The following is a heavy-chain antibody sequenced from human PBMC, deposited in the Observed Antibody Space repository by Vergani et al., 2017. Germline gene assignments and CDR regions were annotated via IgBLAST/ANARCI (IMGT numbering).Heavy chain of an antibody. CDR1: GFPLSSYS. Sequence: EVQLVESGGGLVKPGGSLRLPCAASGFPLSSYSMNWVRQAQGKGLEWVSSISSSISYISYADSGKGRFTISRDNAKNSLYLQMNSLRAEDTAVYYCARDREFWSGYEIDYWGQGTLVTVSS. J-gene: IGHJ4*02. CDR3: ARDREFWSGYEIDY. CDR2: ISSSISYI. V-gene: IGHV3-21*01. D-gene: IGHD3-3*01.